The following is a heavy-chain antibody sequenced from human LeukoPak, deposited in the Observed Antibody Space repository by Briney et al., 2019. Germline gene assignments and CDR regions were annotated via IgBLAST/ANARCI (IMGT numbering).Heavy chain of an antibody. CDR3: AKFTLDYVWGSYLDS. CDR2: ISGSGGST. CDR1: GFTFSSYA. V-gene: IGHV3-23*01. D-gene: IGHD3-16*01. Sequence: GGSLRLSCAASGFTFSSYAMSWVRQAPGKGLEWVSAISGSGGSTYYADSAKGRFTISRDNSKNTLYLQMNSLRAGDTAVYYCAKFTLDYVWGSYLDSWGQGTLVTVSS. J-gene: IGHJ5*01.